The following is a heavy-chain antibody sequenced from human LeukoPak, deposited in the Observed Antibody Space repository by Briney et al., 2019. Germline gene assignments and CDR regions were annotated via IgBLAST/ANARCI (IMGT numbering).Heavy chain of an antibody. D-gene: IGHD6-13*01. CDR1: GGSISGYY. CDR3: ARQKAAAGTAY. V-gene: IGHV4-4*09. Sequence: SETLSLTCSVSGGSISGYYWSWIRQPPGQTLEWIGYIYSSGSTNYNPSLQSRVTMSVDTSMNQFSLELSSVTAADTAVYYCARQKAAAGTAYWGQGTLVTVSS. J-gene: IGHJ4*02. CDR2: IYSSGST.